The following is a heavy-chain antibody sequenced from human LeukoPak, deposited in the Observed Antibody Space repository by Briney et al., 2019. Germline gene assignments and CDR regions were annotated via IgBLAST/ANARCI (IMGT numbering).Heavy chain of an antibody. CDR3: ARDGIYDIMTGYVFDS. Sequence: GGSLRLSCGAAGFNFSHYRMNWVRQAPGKGLEWVSYIGDTSSLRYYADSVKGRFTISRDNAKNSLYLQMNSLRAEDTAVYYCARDGIYDIMTGYVFDSWGQGTLVTVSS. CDR2: IGDTSSLR. D-gene: IGHD3-9*01. V-gene: IGHV3-48*04. J-gene: IGHJ4*02. CDR1: GFNFSHYR.